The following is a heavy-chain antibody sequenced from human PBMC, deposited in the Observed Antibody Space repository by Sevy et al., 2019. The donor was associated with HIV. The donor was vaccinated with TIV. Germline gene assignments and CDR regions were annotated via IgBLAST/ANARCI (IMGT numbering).Heavy chain of an antibody. CDR3: AKDGAPYCTGGICFPYWYFDL. D-gene: IGHD2-8*02. CDR2: ISNSGGNT. V-gene: IGHV3-23*01. CDR1: GFTFSTYA. J-gene: IGHJ2*01. Sequence: GGSLRLSCAASGFTFSTYAMGWVRQAPGKGLEWVSAISNSGGNTYYADSVKGRFTISRENSKNTFYLQMNSLRAEDTAVYYCAKDGAPYCTGGICFPYWYFDLWGRGTLVTVSS.